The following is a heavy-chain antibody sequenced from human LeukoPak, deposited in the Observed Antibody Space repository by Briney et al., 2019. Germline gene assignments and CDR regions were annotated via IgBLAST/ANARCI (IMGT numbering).Heavy chain of an antibody. CDR2: IYYSGST. Sequence: SETLSLTCTVSGGSISSHYWSWIRQPPGKGLEWIGYIYYSGSTNYNPSLKSRVTISVDTSKNQFSLKLSSVTAADTAVYYCARALGVVEFDYWGQGTLVTVSS. D-gene: IGHD3-3*01. CDR1: GGSISSHY. V-gene: IGHV4-59*11. CDR3: ARALGVVEFDY. J-gene: IGHJ4*02.